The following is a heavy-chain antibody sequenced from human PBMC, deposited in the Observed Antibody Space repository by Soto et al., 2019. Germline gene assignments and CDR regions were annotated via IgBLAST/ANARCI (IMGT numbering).Heavy chain of an antibody. V-gene: IGHV1-69*01. CDR3: ARDPIRAVAGTYYYYGMDV. Sequence: QVQLVQSGAEVKKPGSSVKVSCKASGGTFSSYAISWVRQAPGQGLEWMGGIIPIFGTANYAQKFQGRVTITADDATSTAYMELSSRRPEGTAVYYCARDPIRAVAGTYYYYGMDVWGQGTTVTVSS. J-gene: IGHJ6*02. CDR2: IIPIFGTA. D-gene: IGHD6-19*01. CDR1: GGTFSSYA.